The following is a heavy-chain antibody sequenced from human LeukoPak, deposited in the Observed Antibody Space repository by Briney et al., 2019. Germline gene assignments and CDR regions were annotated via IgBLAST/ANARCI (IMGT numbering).Heavy chain of an antibody. CDR2: ISSSSSYI. CDR3: AKASSSGYGYFQH. V-gene: IGHV3-21*04. D-gene: IGHD6-13*01. CDR1: GFTFSSYS. Sequence: GGSLRLSCAASGFTFSSYSMNWVRQAPGKGLEWVSSISSSSSYIYYADSVKGRFTISRDNAKNSLYLQMNSLRAEDTAVYYCAKASSSGYGYFQHWGQGTLVTVSS. J-gene: IGHJ1*01.